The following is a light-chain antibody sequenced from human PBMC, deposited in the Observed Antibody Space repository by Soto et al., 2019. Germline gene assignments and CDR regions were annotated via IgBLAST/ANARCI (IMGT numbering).Light chain of an antibody. V-gene: IGLV6-57*01. CDR1: SGSIASNY. CDR2: GDN. Sequence: NFMLTQPHSVSESPGKTVTISCTRTSGSIASNYVQWYQQRPGSSPTTVIYGDNQRPSGVPDRFSGSIDSSSNTASLTISGLKTEDEADYYCQSYATSSVIFGGGTPLTVL. CDR3: QSYATSSVI. J-gene: IGLJ2*01.